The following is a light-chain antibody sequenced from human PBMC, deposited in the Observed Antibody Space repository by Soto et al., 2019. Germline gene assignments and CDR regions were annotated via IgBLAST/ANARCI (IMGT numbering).Light chain of an antibody. J-gene: IGLJ2*01. CDR3: QSYDSDNRGV. CDR2: EDN. Sequence: NFMLTQPQSVSESPGKTITISCTGSSGSVARNYIQWYQQRPGSGPTTVIYEDNRRPSGVPERFSGSVDSSSNSASLTISGLKPEDEADYYCQSYDSDNRGVFGGGTKVTVL. CDR1: SGSVARNY. V-gene: IGLV6-57*02.